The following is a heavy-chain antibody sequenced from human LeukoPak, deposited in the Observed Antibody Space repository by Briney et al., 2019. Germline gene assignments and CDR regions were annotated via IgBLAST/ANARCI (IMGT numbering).Heavy chain of an antibody. Sequence: GGSLRLSCAASGFIFSSYGMHWVRQAPGKGLEWVSAISGSGGSTYYADSVKGRFTISRDNSKNTLYLQMNSLRAEDTAVYYCAKGSAMVPPLSWFDPWGQGTLVTVSS. CDR2: ISGSGGST. D-gene: IGHD5-18*01. CDR1: GFIFSSYG. V-gene: IGHV3-23*01. J-gene: IGHJ5*02. CDR3: AKGSAMVPPLSWFDP.